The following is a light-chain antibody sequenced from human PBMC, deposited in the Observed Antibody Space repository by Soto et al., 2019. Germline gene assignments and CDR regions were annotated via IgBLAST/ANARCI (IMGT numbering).Light chain of an antibody. Sequence: QSALTQPASVSGSPGLSIAISCTGTSRDVGGYNSVSWYQQQPGKVPKLMIYDVSNRPSGASNRFSGYKSGNTASLTISGLQAEDEGDYYCSSYTTGGSYVFGTGTQLTAL. CDR1: SRDVGGYNS. CDR3: SSYTTGGSYV. J-gene: IGLJ1*01. CDR2: DVS. V-gene: IGLV2-14*01.